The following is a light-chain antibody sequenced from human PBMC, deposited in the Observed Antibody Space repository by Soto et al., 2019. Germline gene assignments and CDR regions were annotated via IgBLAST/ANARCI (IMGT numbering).Light chain of an antibody. Sequence: DIQMTQSPSSLSSSVGYRFTITCRASQSISSYLNWYQQKPGKAPKLLIYAASSLQSGVPSRFSGSGSGTEFTLTISSLQPEDFATYYCQHLNSYPITFGQGTRLEI. J-gene: IGKJ5*01. V-gene: IGKV1-9*01. CDR1: QSISSY. CDR3: QHLNSYPIT. CDR2: AAS.